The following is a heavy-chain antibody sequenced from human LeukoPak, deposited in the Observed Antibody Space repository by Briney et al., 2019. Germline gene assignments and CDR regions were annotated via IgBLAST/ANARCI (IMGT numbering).Heavy chain of an antibody. CDR3: AKDLRGYYDSSGSYFDAFDI. V-gene: IGHV3-30*02. Sequence: PGGSLRLSCAASGFTFSGYGMHWVRQAPGKGLEWVAFVRYDSSNKYYADSVKGRFTISRDNSKNTLYLQMNSLRAEDTAVYYCAKDLRGYYDSSGSYFDAFDIWGQGTMVTVSS. CDR2: VRYDSSNK. D-gene: IGHD3-22*01. CDR1: GFTFSGYG. J-gene: IGHJ3*02.